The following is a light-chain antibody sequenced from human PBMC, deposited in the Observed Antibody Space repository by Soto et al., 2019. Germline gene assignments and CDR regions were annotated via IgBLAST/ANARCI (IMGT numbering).Light chain of an antibody. CDR2: DNN. J-gene: IGLJ3*02. Sequence: QSVLTQPHSVSAAPGQKGTISFSGSNSNIGNNYVSWYQQLPGTAPKLLIYDNNKRPSGIPDRFSGSKSGTSATLGITGLQTGDEADYYCGTWDSSLSAWVFGGGTKLTVL. V-gene: IGLV1-51*01. CDR3: GTWDSSLSAWV. CDR1: NSNIGNNY.